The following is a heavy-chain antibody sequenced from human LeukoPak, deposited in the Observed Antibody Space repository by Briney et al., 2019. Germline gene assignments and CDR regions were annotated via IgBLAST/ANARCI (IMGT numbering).Heavy chain of an antibody. V-gene: IGHV3-21*01. CDR3: AREQYSYGPDAFDI. D-gene: IGHD5-18*01. Sequence: GFLRLSCAASGFTFSSYSMNWVRQAPGKGLEWVSSISSSSSYIYYADSVKGRFTISRDNAKNSLYLQMNSLRAEDTAVYYCAREQYSYGPDAFDIWGQGTMVTVSS. CDR1: GFTFSSYS. CDR2: ISSSSSYI. J-gene: IGHJ3*02.